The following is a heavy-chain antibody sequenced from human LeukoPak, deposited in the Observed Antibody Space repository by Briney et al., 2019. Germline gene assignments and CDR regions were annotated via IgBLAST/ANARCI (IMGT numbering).Heavy chain of an antibody. CDR3: ANSLDAQAVADPFDY. J-gene: IGHJ4*02. Sequence: GRSLRLSCAASGFSFTSYAMHWVRQAPGKGLEWVAVISFDGNHKYYADSVKGQFIISRDNSKNTLYLQMNSLRAEDTAVYYCANSLDAQAVADPFDYWGQGTLVTVSS. D-gene: IGHD6-19*01. CDR1: GFSFTSYA. V-gene: IGHV3-30*04. CDR2: ISFDGNHK.